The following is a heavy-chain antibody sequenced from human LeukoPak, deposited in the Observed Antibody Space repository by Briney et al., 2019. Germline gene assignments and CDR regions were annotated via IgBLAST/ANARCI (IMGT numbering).Heavy chain of an antibody. J-gene: IGHJ5*02. CDR3: ARVSSYYDSSGRNWFDP. CDR1: GGTFSSYA. Sequence: EASVKVSCKASGGTFSSYAISWVRQAPGQGLEWMGGIIPIFGTANYAQKFQGRVTITADESTSTAYMELSSLRSEDTAVYYCARVSSYYDSSGRNWFDPWGQGTLVTVSS. D-gene: IGHD3-22*01. CDR2: IIPIFGTA. V-gene: IGHV1-69*13.